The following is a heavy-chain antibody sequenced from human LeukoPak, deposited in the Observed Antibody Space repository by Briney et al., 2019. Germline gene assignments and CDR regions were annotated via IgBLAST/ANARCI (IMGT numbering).Heavy chain of an antibody. D-gene: IGHD1-26*01. CDR1: GYTLTELS. V-gene: IGHV1-24*01. Sequence: ASVKVSCKVSGYTLTELSMHWVRQAPGKGLEWMGGFDPEDGETIYAQKFQGRVTMTEDTSTDTAYMELSSLRSEDTAVYYCARGIRGSYSNWFDPWGQGTLVTVSS. CDR2: FDPEDGET. J-gene: IGHJ5*02. CDR3: ARGIRGSYSNWFDP.